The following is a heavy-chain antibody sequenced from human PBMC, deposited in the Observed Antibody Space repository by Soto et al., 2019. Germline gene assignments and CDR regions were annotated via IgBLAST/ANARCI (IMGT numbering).Heavy chain of an antibody. CDR2: ITSNSDYI. CDR3: ARYSGTYRDY. J-gene: IGHJ4*02. CDR1: GFTFSRSN. V-gene: IGHV3-21*01. Sequence: PGGSLRLSCAASGFTFSRSNRNWVRQAPGKGLEWVSSITSNSDYIFYADSVKGRFTISRDNAKNSLYLQMNSLRVEDTAVYYCARYSGTYRDYWGQGTLVTVSS. D-gene: IGHD1-26*01.